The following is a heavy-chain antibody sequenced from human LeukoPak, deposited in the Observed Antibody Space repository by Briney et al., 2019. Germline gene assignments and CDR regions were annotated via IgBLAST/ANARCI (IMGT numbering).Heavy chain of an antibody. CDR3: AKETPDIVATISLVGAFDI. V-gene: IGHV3-21*04. J-gene: IGHJ3*02. CDR1: AFSLNAYN. CDR2: ISYTGTYI. Sequence: GSLRLSCAGSAFSLNAYNMNWVHQAPGKGLEWVSSISYTGTYIYYADSVKGRFTISRDNSKNTLYLQMNSLRAEDTAVYYCAKETPDIVATISLVGAFDIWGQGTMVTVSS. D-gene: IGHD5-12*01.